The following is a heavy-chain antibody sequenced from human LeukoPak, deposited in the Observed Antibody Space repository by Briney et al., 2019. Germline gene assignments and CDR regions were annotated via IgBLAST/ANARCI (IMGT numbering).Heavy chain of an antibody. Sequence: SETLSLTCTVSGGSISSYYWSWIRQPPGQGLEWIGYIYTSGSTNYNPSLKSRVTISVDTSKNQFSLKLSSVTAADTAVYYSARLRYQLLYSYYYYYMDVWGKGTTVTVSS. D-gene: IGHD2-2*02. V-gene: IGHV4-4*09. CDR3: ARLRYQLLYSYYYYYMDV. J-gene: IGHJ6*03. CDR1: GGSISSYY. CDR2: IYTSGST.